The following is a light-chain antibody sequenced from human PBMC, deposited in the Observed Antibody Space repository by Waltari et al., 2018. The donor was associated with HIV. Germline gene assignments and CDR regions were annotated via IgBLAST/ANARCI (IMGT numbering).Light chain of an antibody. CDR1: SLRSYY. J-gene: IGLJ2*01. V-gene: IGLV3-19*01. Sequence: SSELTQDPSVSVALGQTVKLTCHGDSLRSYYASWYQQKPGQAPVLVIYARNNRPSGIPDRFSGSSSGDTASLTITGAQAEDEAAYYCNSRDSSVNPLQVIFGGGTKVTVL. CDR2: ARN. CDR3: NSRDSSVNPLQVI.